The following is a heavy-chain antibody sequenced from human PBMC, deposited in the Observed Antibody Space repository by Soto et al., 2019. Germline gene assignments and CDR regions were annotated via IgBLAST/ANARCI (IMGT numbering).Heavy chain of an antibody. Sequence: PSETLSLTCTVSGGSISSGGYYWSWIRQHPGKGLEWIGYIYYSGTTYYNPSLKSRVTISADTSKNQFSPKLSSVTAADTAVYYCARAVTRRDRFDPWGQGTLVTVSS. CDR3: ARAVTRRDRFDP. D-gene: IGHD4-17*01. J-gene: IGHJ5*02. CDR2: IYYSGTT. V-gene: IGHV4-31*03. CDR1: GGSISSGGYY.